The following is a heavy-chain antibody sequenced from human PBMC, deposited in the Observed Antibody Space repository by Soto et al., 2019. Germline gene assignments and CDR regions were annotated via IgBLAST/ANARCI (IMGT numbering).Heavy chain of an antibody. CDR3: ARGDFDFWSGYYTAYAFDF. Sequence: SETMSLTCTVSGGSISSSSYYWGWIRQPPGKGLEWIGTIYYSGSTSYNQSLMSRVTISVGTSKNQFSLKLSYVTAADTAMYYCARGDFDFWSGYYTAYAFDFWGQGSMVTVSS. J-gene: IGHJ3*01. CDR2: IYYSGST. CDR1: GGSISSSSYY. V-gene: IGHV4-39*01. D-gene: IGHD3-3*01.